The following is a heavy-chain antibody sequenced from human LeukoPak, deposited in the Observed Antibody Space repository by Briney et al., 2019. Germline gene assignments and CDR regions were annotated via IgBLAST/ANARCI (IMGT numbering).Heavy chain of an antibody. Sequence: SETLSLTCTVSGGSISSYCWSWIRQPPGKGLEWIGYIYYSGSTNYNPSLKSRVTISVDASKNQFSLKLSSVTAADTAVYYCAGHSASGDYWGQGTLVTVSS. CDR2: IYYSGST. V-gene: IGHV4-59*08. J-gene: IGHJ4*02. CDR3: AGHSASGDY. CDR1: GGSISSYC. D-gene: IGHD2-2*01.